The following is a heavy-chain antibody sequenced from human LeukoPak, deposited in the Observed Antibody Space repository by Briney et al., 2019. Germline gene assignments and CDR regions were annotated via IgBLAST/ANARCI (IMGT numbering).Heavy chain of an antibody. CDR3: ARLGLRHFDWFNY. V-gene: IGHV4-34*01. Sequence: SETLSLTCAVYGGSFSGYYWSWIRQPPGKGLEWIGEINHSGSTNYNPSLKSRVTISVDTSKNQFSLKLSSVTAADTAVYYCARLGLRHFDWFNYWGQGTLVTVSS. CDR2: INHSGST. D-gene: IGHD3-9*01. J-gene: IGHJ5*01. CDR1: GGSFSGYY.